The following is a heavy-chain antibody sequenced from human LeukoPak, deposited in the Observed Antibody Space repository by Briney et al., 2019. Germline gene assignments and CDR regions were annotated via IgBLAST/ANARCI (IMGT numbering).Heavy chain of an antibody. D-gene: IGHD2-15*01. CDR3: ARDTVREYCSRGSCYVDY. Sequence: PGGSLRLSCAASGFTFSSYWMSWVRQAPGKGLEWVANIKQNGSEKYYVDSVKGRFTISTDNAKNSLYLQMNSLRAEDTAVYYCARDTVREYCSRGSCYVDYWGQGTLVTVSS. CDR2: IKQNGSEK. J-gene: IGHJ4*02. V-gene: IGHV3-7*01. CDR1: GFTFSSYW.